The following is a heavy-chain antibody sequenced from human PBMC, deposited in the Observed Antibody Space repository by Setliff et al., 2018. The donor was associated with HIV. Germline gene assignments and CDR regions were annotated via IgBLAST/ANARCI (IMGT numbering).Heavy chain of an antibody. J-gene: IGHJ4*02. D-gene: IGHD3-22*01. V-gene: IGHV4-4*07. CDR2: INTSGST. Sequence: SETLSLTCTVSGGSVSNYYWTWIRQSAGKGLEWIGHINTSGSTKYNPSLKSRVTMSVDTSKNQFSLNLNSVTAADTAVYYCARDRTEFVDGGYYPYYFDSWGQGTLVTVSS. CDR1: GGSVSNYY. CDR3: ARDRTEFVDGGYYPYYFDS.